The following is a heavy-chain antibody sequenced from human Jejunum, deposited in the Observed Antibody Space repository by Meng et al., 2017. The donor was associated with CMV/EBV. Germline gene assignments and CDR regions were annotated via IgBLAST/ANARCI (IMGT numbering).Heavy chain of an antibody. D-gene: IGHD2-2*01. V-gene: IGHV4-39*07. CDR2: INYSGTT. CDR1: GSISSSSYY. Sequence: GSISSSSYYGGWVRQPPGKGLEWIGSINYSGTTYYNPSLRSRVTISLDTSRKQFSLKLNSVTAADTAVYHCARGCYTTSCYWGSFDYWGQGTLVTVSS. CDR3: ARGCYTTSCYWGSFDY. J-gene: IGHJ4*02.